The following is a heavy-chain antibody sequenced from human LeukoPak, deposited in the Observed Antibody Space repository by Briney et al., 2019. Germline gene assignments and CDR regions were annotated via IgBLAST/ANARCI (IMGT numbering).Heavy chain of an antibody. Sequence: GASVKVSCKASVYTFTSYGISWVRQAPGQGLEWTGWISAYNGNTNYAQKLQGRVTMTTDTSTSTAYMELRSLRSDDTAVYYCAREDSSWYKGFDPSGQGTLVTVSS. J-gene: IGHJ5*02. CDR3: AREDSSWYKGFDP. V-gene: IGHV1-18*01. CDR2: ISAYNGNT. D-gene: IGHD6-13*01. CDR1: VYTFTSYG.